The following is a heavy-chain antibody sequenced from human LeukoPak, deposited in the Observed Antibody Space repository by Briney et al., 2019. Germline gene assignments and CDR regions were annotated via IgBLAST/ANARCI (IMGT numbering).Heavy chain of an antibody. D-gene: IGHD1-7*01. Sequence: GGSLRLSCAASGFRFSDYYMSWIRQVPGRGLEGLAYLRGNTPSIYYADSVKARFTISSDNDKNSLYLHMNSLRAEDTAMYYCARDHNNWNYGVIDLWGQGTLVSVSS. J-gene: IGHJ5*02. CDR1: GFRFSDYY. V-gene: IGHV3-11*04. CDR3: ARDHNNWNYGVIDL. CDR2: LRGNTPSI.